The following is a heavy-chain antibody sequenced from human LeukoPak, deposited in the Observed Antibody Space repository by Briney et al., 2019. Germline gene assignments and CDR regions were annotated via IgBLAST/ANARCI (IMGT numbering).Heavy chain of an antibody. V-gene: IGHV3-48*03. J-gene: IGHJ4*02. Sequence: PGGSLRLSCAASGFTFSSYEMNWVRQAPGKGLEWVSYISSSGSTIYYADSVKGRFTISRDNSKNTLYLQMNSLRAEDTAVYYCAKDEGFHDSSGVYWGQGTLVTVSS. CDR1: GFTFSSYE. D-gene: IGHD6-19*01. CDR3: AKDEGFHDSSGVY. CDR2: ISSSGSTI.